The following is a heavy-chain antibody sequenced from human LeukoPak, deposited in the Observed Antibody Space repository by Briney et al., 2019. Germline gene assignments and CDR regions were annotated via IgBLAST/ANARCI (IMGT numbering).Heavy chain of an antibody. CDR2: INTDGRTT. Sequence: GGSLRLSCAASGFSFSSYWMNWVRQTPGKGLVWVAHINTDGRTTTYADSVKGRFTVSRDNAKNSLYLQMNSLRAEDTALYHCARGGYYDSSGPTRYWGQGTLVTVSS. J-gene: IGHJ4*02. V-gene: IGHV3-74*03. CDR1: GFSFSSYW. CDR3: ARGGYYDSSGPTRY. D-gene: IGHD3-22*01.